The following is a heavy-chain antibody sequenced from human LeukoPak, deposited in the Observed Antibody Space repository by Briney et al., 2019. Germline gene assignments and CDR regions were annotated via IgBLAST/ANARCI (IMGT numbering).Heavy chain of an antibody. D-gene: IGHD6-13*01. J-gene: IGHJ6*03. CDR2: IYPCDSDT. CDR3: ARGSSSWYGYYYYMDV. V-gene: IGHV5-51*03. Sequence: KPGESLKISCKGSGYSFTSYRIGGVRHIPGKALECMGIIYPCDSDTRYSPSFQGQVTISADKSISTAYLQWSSLKASDAAMYYCARGSSSWYGYYYYMDVWGKGTTVTVSS. CDR1: GYSFTSYR.